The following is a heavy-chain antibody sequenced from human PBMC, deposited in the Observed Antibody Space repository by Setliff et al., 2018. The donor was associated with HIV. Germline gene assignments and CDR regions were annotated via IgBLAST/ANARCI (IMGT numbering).Heavy chain of an antibody. J-gene: IGHJ4*02. CDR1: GGSIRNYY. D-gene: IGHD2-8*01. V-gene: IGHV4-59*08. CDR2: IYYTGST. CDR3: ARVAGMGYFDY. Sequence: PSETLSLTCTVSGGSIRNYYWNWIRQPPGKGLEWIGYIYYTGSTNYDPSLQSRVTISLDTSKDQFSLKLSSVTAADTAVYYCARVAGMGYFDYWGQGTLVTVSS.